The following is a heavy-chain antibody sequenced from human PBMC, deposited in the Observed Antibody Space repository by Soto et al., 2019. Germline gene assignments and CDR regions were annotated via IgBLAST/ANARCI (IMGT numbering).Heavy chain of an antibody. V-gene: IGHV1-69*06. Sequence: SVKVSCKASGGTFSSYAISWVRPAPGQGLEWMGGIIPIFGTANYAQKFQGRVTVTADKSTSTAYMELSSLRSEDTAVYYCARGPPRDYDSSGYPEYYFDYWGQGTLVTVSS. CDR3: ARGPPRDYDSSGYPEYYFDY. CDR2: IIPIFGTA. CDR1: GGTFSSYA. D-gene: IGHD3-22*01. J-gene: IGHJ4*02.